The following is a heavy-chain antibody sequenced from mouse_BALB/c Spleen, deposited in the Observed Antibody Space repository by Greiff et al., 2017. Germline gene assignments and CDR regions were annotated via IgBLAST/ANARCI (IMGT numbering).Heavy chain of an antibody. J-gene: IGHJ3*01. CDR1: GFTFSSYA. CDR2: ISSGGST. Sequence: EVKLQESGGGLVKPGGSLKLSCAASGFTFSSYAMSWVRQTPEKRLEWVASISSGGSTYYPDSVKGRFTISRDNARNILYLQMSSLRSEDTAMDYCARGTTASAYWGQGTLVTVSA. CDR3: ARGTTASAY. D-gene: IGHD1-2*01. V-gene: IGHV5-6-5*01.